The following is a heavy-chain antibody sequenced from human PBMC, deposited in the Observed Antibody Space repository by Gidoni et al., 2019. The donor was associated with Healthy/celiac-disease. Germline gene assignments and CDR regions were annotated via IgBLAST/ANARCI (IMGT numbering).Heavy chain of an antibody. Sequence: EVQLVESGGGLVQPGGSLRLPCAASGFTFSSYSMNWVRQAPGKGLEWVSYISSSSSTIYYADSVKGRFTISRDNAKNSLYLQMNSLRDEDTAVYYCARDGSDIVLMVYAIPDAFDIWGQGTMVTVSS. CDR1: GFTFSSYS. V-gene: IGHV3-48*02. J-gene: IGHJ3*02. CDR2: ISSSSSTI. D-gene: IGHD2-8*01. CDR3: ARDGSDIVLMVYAIPDAFDI.